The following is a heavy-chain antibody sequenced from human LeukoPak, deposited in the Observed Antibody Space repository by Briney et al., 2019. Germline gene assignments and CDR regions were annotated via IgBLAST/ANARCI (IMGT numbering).Heavy chain of an antibody. J-gene: IGHJ3*02. CDR3: ARGDTAMVDDAFDI. D-gene: IGHD5-18*01. CDR2: INPNSGGT. Sequence: GASVKVSCRASGYTFTGYYMHWVRQAPGQGLEWMGRINPNSGGTNYAQKFQGRVTMTRDTSISTAYMELSRLRSDDTAVYYCARGDTAMVDDAFDIWGQGTMVTVSS. V-gene: IGHV1-2*06. CDR1: GYTFTGYY.